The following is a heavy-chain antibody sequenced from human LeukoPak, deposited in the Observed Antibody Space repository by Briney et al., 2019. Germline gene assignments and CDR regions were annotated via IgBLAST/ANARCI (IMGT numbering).Heavy chain of an antibody. CDR1: GGSISSSSYY. Sequence: SETLSLTCTVSGGSISSSSYYWGWIRQPPGKGLEWIGSIYYSGSTYYNPSLKSRVTISVDTSKNQFSLKLSSVTAADTAVYYCARLYSGAYGDYQVNWGQGTLVTVSS. D-gene: IGHD4-17*01. V-gene: IGHV4-39*01. J-gene: IGHJ4*02. CDR3: ARLYSGAYGDYQVN. CDR2: IYYSGST.